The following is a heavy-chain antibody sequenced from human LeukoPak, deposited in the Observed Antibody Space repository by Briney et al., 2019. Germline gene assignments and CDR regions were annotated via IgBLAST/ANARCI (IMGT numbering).Heavy chain of an antibody. CDR3: AKGPWKQWLVLVAFDY. CDR2: ISGSGGST. V-gene: IGHV3-23*01. D-gene: IGHD6-19*01. J-gene: IGHJ4*02. CDR1: EFTFSNYA. Sequence: GGSLRLPCAASEFTFSNYAMSWVRQAPGKGLEWVSSISGSGGSTYYADSVKGRFTISRDNSKNTLYLQMNSLRAEDTAVYYCAKGPWKQWLVLVAFDYWGQGTLVTVSS.